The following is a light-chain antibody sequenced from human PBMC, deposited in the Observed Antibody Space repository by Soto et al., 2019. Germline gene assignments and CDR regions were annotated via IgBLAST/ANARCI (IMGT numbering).Light chain of an antibody. Sequence: QSVLTQPASVSGSPGLSITISCTGTSTDVSRYNYVSWYQQHPGKAPKLMIYDVANRPSGVSNRFSGSKSGITASLTISGLQAEDEADYYCSSYTTSSTYVFGNGTKVTVL. CDR1: STDVSRYNY. J-gene: IGLJ1*01. CDR3: SSYTTSSTYV. CDR2: DVA. V-gene: IGLV2-14*01.